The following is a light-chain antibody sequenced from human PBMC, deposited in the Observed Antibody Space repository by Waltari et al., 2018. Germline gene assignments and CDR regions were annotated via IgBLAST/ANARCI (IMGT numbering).Light chain of an antibody. V-gene: IGLV1-44*01. Sequence: QSVLTQPPSASGTPGQRVTISCSGSSSNIGSNTVNWYQHLPGTAPKLLIHSNNPRPSGVPDRFSGAKSGTSACLAISGLQSEDEADYYCAAWDDSLNGWVFGGGTKLTVL. J-gene: IGLJ3*02. CDR3: AAWDDSLNGWV. CDR2: SNN. CDR1: SSNIGSNT.